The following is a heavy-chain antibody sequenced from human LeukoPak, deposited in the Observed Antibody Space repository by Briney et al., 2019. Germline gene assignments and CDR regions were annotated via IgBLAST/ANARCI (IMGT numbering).Heavy chain of an antibody. CDR2: MNPNSGNT. J-gene: IGHJ6*02. CDR1: GYTFTSYD. CDR3: ARYPEDYYYYYGMDV. D-gene: IGHD2-2*01. Sequence: ASVKVSCKASGYTFTSYDINWVRQATGQGLEWMGWMNPNSGNTGYAQKFQGRVTMTRNTSISTAYMELGSLRSEDTAVYYCARYPEDYYYYYGMDVWGQGTTVTVSS. V-gene: IGHV1-8*01.